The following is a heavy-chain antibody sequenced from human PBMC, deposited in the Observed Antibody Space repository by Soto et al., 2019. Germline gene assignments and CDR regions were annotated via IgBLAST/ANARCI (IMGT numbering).Heavy chain of an antibody. D-gene: IGHD6-13*01. CDR2: LANDESDQ. Sequence: QVQLVESGGGVVQPGGSLRLSCAASGFTFHGYGMHWVRQSPGEGLEWVAVLANDESDQYFADSVKGRFTISRDNSKNTLYLQLDSLRPEYTAVYYCARSIGGSSYYPPDYWGQGTLVTVSS. CDR3: ARSIGGSSYYPPDY. J-gene: IGHJ4*02. V-gene: IGHV3-30*03. CDR1: GFTFHGYG.